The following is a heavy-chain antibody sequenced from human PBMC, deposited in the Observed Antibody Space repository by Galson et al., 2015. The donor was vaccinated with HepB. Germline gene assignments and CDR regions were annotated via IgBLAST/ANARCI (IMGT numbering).Heavy chain of an antibody. CDR2: ISSSSSYI. CDR3: ARVLVWYYYMDV. CDR1: GFTFSSYS. Sequence: SLRLSCAASGFTFSSYSMNWVRQAPGKGLEWVSSISSSSSYIYYADSVKGRFTISRDNAKNSLYLQMNSLRAEDTAVYYCARVLVWYYYMDVWGKGTTVTVSS. V-gene: IGHV3-21*01. J-gene: IGHJ6*03. D-gene: IGHD2-21*01.